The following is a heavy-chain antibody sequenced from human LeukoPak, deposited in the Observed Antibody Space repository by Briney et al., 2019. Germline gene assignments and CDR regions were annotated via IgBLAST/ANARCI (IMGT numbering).Heavy chain of an antibody. V-gene: IGHV3-30-3*01. D-gene: IGHD3-10*01. CDR3: ARGSTYYGSGSYYKRYNWFDP. Sequence: GGSLRLSCAASGFTFSSYAMHWVRQAPGKGLEWVAVISYDGSNKYYADSVKGRFTISRDNSKNTLYLQMNSLRAEDTAVYYCARGSTYYGSGSYYKRYNWFDPWGQGTLVTVSS. J-gene: IGHJ5*02. CDR1: GFTFSSYA. CDR2: ISYDGSNK.